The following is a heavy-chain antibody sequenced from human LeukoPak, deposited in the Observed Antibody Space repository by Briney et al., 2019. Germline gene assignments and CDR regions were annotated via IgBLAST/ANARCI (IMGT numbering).Heavy chain of an antibody. J-gene: IGHJ6*02. D-gene: IGHD5-18*01. CDR1: GGSFSGYY. CDR3: ARVVDSYGKMYYYYYGMDV. CDR2: INHSGST. Sequence: PSETLSLTCAVYGGSFSGYYWSWIRQPPGKGLEWIGEINHSGSTNYNPSLKSRVTISVDTSKNQFSLKLSSVTAADTAVYHCARVVDSYGKMYYYYYGMDVWGQGTTVTVSS. V-gene: IGHV4-34*01.